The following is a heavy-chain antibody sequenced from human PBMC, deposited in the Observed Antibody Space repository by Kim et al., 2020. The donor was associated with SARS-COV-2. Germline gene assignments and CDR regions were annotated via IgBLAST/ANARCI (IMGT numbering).Heavy chain of an antibody. CDR2: LSAYNGNI. V-gene: IGHV1-18*04. J-gene: IGHJ4*02. CDR3: ARDLGATYGSGNNYIPFDY. CDR1: GYTFTISG. Sequence: ASVKVSCKTSGYTFTISGVSWVRQAPGQGLEWMGWLSAYNGNINYAQKFQGRVTMTTDTSTTTAYMELRSLRSDDTAVYYCARDLGATYGSGNNYIPFDYWGQGTLVSVSS. D-gene: IGHD3-10*01.